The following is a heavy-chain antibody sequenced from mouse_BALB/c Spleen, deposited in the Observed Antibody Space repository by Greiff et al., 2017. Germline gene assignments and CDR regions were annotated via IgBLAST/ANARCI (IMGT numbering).Heavy chain of an antibody. D-gene: IGHD1-1*01. Sequence: EVKLMESGAELVRSGASVKLSCTASGFNIKDYYMHWVKQRPEQGLEWIGWLDPESGDTEYAPKFQGKATMTADTSSNTAYLQLSSLTSEDTAVYYCNAHYYGSSPAWFAYWGQGTLVTVSA. V-gene: IGHV14-4*02. CDR2: LDPESGDT. CDR3: NAHYYGSSPAWFAY. CDR1: GFNIKDYY. J-gene: IGHJ3*01.